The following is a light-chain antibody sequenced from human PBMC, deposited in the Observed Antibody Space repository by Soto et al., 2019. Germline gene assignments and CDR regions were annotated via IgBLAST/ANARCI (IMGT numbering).Light chain of an antibody. CDR1: QNIARY. V-gene: IGKV1-39*01. CDR3: QQSFSSQWT. J-gene: IGKJ1*01. Sequence: SQMTQSPSSPSPSVGDRVSITCRASQNIARYLSWYQQKPGKAPMLLIYGASTLQGGVPSRFSGSGSGTDFTLTIDSLEPEDFATYYCQQSFSSQWTFGQGTKV. CDR2: GAS.